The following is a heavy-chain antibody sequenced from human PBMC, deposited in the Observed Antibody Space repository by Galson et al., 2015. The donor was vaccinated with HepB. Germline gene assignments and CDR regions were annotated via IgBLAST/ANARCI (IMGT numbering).Heavy chain of an antibody. Sequence: SLRLSCAASGFTFSSYGMHWVRQAPGKGLEWVAVISYDGSNKYYADSVKGRFTISRDNSKNTLYLQMNSLRTEDTAVYYCARDAENYYYGMDVWGQGTTVTVSS. CDR2: ISYDGSNK. CDR1: GFTFSSYG. V-gene: IGHV3-30*03. CDR3: ARDAENYYYGMDV. J-gene: IGHJ6*02.